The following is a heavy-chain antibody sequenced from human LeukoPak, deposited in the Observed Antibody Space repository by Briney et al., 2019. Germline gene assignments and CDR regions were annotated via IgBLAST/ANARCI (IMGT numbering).Heavy chain of an antibody. CDR2: INYSGST. D-gene: IGHD5-18*01. J-gene: IGHJ4*02. Sequence: KPSETLSLTCTHSGDSISSGGHYWGWIRQPPGQGLEWIGSINYSGSTYYNPSLKSRVTISLDTSKNQISLQWSSVTAADTAVYYCARPPDMDTALEFDYWGQGTLVTVSS. CDR1: GDSISSGGHY. CDR3: ARPPDMDTALEFDY. V-gene: IGHV4-39*01.